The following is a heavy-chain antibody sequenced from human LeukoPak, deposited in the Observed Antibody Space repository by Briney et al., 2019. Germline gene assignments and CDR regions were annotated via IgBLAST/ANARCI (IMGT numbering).Heavy chain of an antibody. Sequence: PGGSLRLSCAASGFTISSYTMHWVRQAPGKGLEWVAVISYDGRNTYYADSVKGRFIISRDNSKNTLYLQMNSLRAEDTAVYYCARDMPFSNCSSTSCYPNYYYYYYMDVWGKGTTVTISS. CDR3: ARDMPFSNCSSTSCYPNYYYYYYMDV. CDR2: ISYDGRNT. J-gene: IGHJ6*03. D-gene: IGHD2-2*01. CDR1: GFTISSYT. V-gene: IGHV3-30*04.